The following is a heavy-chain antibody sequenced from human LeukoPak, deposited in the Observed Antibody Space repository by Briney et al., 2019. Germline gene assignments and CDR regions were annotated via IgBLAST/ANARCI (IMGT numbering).Heavy chain of an antibody. Sequence: GGSLRLSCAASGFTFSRSAMTWVRQTPGKGLDWVSSISSSGNTYYADSVKGRFTISRDNSKNMLYLQMNSLRVEDTAVYFCARDRRRLRGMNGDGDAFDIWGQGTMVTVSS. CDR1: GFTFSRSA. CDR3: ARDRRRLRGMNGDGDAFDI. CDR2: ISSSGNT. D-gene: IGHD1-1*01. V-gene: IGHV3-23*01. J-gene: IGHJ3*02.